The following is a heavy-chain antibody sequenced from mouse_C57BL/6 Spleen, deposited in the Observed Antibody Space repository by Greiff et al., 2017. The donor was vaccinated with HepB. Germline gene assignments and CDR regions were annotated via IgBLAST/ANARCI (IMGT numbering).Heavy chain of an antibody. J-gene: IGHJ1*03. CDR1: GFTFSSYA. Sequence: EVQRVESGGGLVKPGGSLKLSCAASGFTFSSYAMSWVRQTPEKRLEWVATISSGGSYTYYPDSVKGRFTISRDNAKNTLYLQMSSLKSEDTAMYYCARHGLTGRYGYFDVWGTGTTVTVSS. V-gene: IGHV5-6*01. D-gene: IGHD1-1*01. CDR2: ISSGGSYT. CDR3: ARHGLTGRYGYFDV.